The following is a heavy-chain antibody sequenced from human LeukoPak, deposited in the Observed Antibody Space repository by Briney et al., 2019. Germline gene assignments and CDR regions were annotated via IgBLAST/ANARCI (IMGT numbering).Heavy chain of an antibody. J-gene: IGHJ3*02. CDR2: INHSGST. CDR3: ARGGLRIAVAPRKRDAFDI. D-gene: IGHD6-19*01. Sequence: SETLSLTCTVSGGSISSSGYYWSWIRQPPGKGLEWIGEINHSGSTNYNPSLKSRVTISVDTSKNQFSLKLSSVAAADTAVYYCARGGLRIAVAPRKRDAFDIWGQGTMVTVSS. CDR1: GGSISSSGYY. V-gene: IGHV4-39*07.